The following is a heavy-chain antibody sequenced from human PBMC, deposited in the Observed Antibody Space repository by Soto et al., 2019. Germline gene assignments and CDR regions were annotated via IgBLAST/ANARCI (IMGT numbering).Heavy chain of an antibody. CDR3: TKWDGCADV. V-gene: IGHV3-23*01. J-gene: IGHJ6*02. CDR2: IDANSGKI. CDR1: GFAFGTYG. Sequence: EVLLLESGGGLVQPGGSLRLSCAASGFAFGTYGTTWVRQAPGRGLEWVSGIDANSGKIFYADSVRGRFIISRDNSKRRMNVQMNSVREEETAIYSGTKWDGCADVWGQGKRVTVS. D-gene: IGHD1-26*01.